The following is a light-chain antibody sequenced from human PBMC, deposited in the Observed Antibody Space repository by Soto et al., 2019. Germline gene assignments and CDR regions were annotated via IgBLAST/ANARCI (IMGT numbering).Light chain of an antibody. Sequence: LTQPASVSGSPGQSITISCTGTSSDVGAYNFVSWYQQYPGKAPKVIIFEVRKRPSGVSNRFSGSKSGDTASLTISGLQAEDEADYYCSSYRSSTTFVFGTGTRSPS. V-gene: IGLV2-14*01. CDR1: SSDVGAYNF. J-gene: IGLJ1*01. CDR2: EVR. CDR3: SSYRSSTTFV.